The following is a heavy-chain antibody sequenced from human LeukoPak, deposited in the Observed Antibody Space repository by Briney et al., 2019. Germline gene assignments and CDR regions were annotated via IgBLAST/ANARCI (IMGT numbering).Heavy chain of an antibody. V-gene: IGHV1-8*03. Sequence: ASVKVSCKASGYTLTSYDINWVRQATGQGLEWMGWMNPNSGNTGYAQKFQGRVTITRNTSISTAYMELSSLRSEDTAVYYCARDSYYYYMDVWGKGTTVTVSS. D-gene: IGHD4-11*01. CDR3: ARDSYYYYMDV. CDR2: MNPNSGNT. CDR1: GYTLTSYD. J-gene: IGHJ6*03.